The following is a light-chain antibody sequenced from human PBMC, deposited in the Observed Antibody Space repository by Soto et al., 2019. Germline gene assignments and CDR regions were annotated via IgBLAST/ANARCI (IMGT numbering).Light chain of an antibody. CDR1: SSDVGGYNY. CDR2: EVS. CDR3: SSYAGSNNPVV. Sequence: QSALTQPPSASGSPGQSVTISCTGTSSDVGGYNYVSWYQQHPGKAPKLMIYEVSKRPSGVPDRFSGSKSGNTASLTVPGLQAEEEADYYCSSYAGSNNPVVFGGGTKVTVL. V-gene: IGLV2-8*01. J-gene: IGLJ2*01.